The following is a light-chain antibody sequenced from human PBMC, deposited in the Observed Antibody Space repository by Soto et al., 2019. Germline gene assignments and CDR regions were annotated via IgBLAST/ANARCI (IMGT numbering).Light chain of an antibody. CDR1: QSVLYSSNNKNY. CDR2: WAS. CDR3: QQYSTTPPTT. J-gene: IGKJ2*01. V-gene: IGKV4-1*01. Sequence: DIVMTQSPDSLAVSLGERATINCKSSQSVLYSSNNKNYLAWYQQKAGQPPRLLIYWASARESGVPDRFSGSGSGTDFTPTISSLQSEDVAVYYCQQYSTTPPTTFGQGTKLEIK.